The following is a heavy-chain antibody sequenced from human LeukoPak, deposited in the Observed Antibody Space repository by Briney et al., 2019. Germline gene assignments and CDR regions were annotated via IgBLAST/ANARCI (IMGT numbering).Heavy chain of an antibody. CDR2: ISAYNGNT. D-gene: IGHD3-22*01. J-gene: IGHJ4*02. V-gene: IGHV1-18*01. CDR3: ARDRDQDYYDSSGLDFDY. Sequence: GASVKVSCKASGYTFTSYGISWVRQAPGQGLEWMGWISAYNGNTNYAQKLQGRVTMTTDTSTSTAYMELRSLRSDDTAVYYCARDRDQDYYDSSGLDFDYWGQGTLVPVSS. CDR1: GYTFTSYG.